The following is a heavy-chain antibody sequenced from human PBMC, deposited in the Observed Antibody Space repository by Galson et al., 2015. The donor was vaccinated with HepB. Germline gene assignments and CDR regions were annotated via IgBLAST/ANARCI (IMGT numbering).Heavy chain of an antibody. CDR2: IIPIFGTE. J-gene: IGHJ2*01. D-gene: IGHD2-15*01. V-gene: IGHV1-69*13. CDR3: ARRLSGGNPWWYFDL. CDR1: GGTFGSYP. Sequence: SVKVSCKASGGTFGSYPISWVQQAPGQGLEWMGGIIPIFGTENYAQKFQGRVTITADESTSTAYMELGSLRSEDTAAYYCARRLSGGNPWWYFDLWGRGTLVTVSS.